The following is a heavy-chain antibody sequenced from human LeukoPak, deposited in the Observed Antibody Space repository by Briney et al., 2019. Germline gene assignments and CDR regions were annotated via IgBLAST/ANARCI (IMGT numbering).Heavy chain of an antibody. J-gene: IGHJ6*03. V-gene: IGHV1-69*05. CDR2: VIPLFNTP. CDR1: GDTFNNYI. Sequence: SVKVSCKASGDTFNNYIITWVRQAPGQGLEWMGGVIPLFNTPNYAQKFQGRVTIATDESTHTSYMELRSLRSDDTAVYYCARVDRSYFYMDVWGKGTTVTVSS. CDR3: ARVDRSYFYMDV.